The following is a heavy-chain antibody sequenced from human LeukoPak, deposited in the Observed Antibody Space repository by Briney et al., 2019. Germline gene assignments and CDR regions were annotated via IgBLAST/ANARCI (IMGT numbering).Heavy chain of an antibody. D-gene: IGHD2-15*01. CDR2: IYYSGGT. CDR3: ARVQGGRIFDY. CDR1: GGSISSSSYY. V-gene: IGHV4-39*07. Sequence: SETLSLTCTVSGGSISSSSYYWGWIRQPPGKGLEWIGSIYYSGGTYYNPSLKSRVTISVDTSKNQFSLKLSSVTAADTAVYYCARVQGGRIFDYWGQGTLVTVSS. J-gene: IGHJ4*02.